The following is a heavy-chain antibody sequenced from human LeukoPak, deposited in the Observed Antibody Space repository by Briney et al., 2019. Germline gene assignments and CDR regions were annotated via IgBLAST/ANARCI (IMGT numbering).Heavy chain of an antibody. CDR3: ARGVYYYDSSGFQTYFDY. CDR1: GFTFDDYG. D-gene: IGHD3-22*01. V-gene: IGHV3-20*04. CDR2: INWNGGST. J-gene: IGHJ4*02. Sequence: PGGSLRLSCAASGFTFDDYGMSWVRQAPGKGLEWVSGINWNGGSTGYADSVKGRFTISRDNAKNSLYLQMNSLRAEDTALYYCARGVYYYDSSGFQTYFDYWGQGTLVTVSS.